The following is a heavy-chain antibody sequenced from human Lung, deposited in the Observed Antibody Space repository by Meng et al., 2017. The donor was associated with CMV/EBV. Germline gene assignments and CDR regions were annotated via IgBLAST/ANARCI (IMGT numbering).Heavy chain of an antibody. CDR2: ISSSGSTI. J-gene: IGHJ6*02. D-gene: IGHD2-2*01. Sequence: SLKISCAASGFTFSSYEMNWVRQAPGKGLEWVSYISSSGSTIYYADSVKGRFTISRDNAKNSLYLQMNSLRAEDTAVYYCASLKDIVVVPAAKGSKYYYYGMDVWGQGXTVTVSS. CDR1: GFTFSSYE. CDR3: ASLKDIVVVPAAKGSKYYYYGMDV. V-gene: IGHV3-48*03.